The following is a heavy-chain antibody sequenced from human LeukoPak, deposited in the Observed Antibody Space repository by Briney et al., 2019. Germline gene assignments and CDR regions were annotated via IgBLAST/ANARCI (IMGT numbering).Heavy chain of an antibody. J-gene: IGHJ4*02. V-gene: IGHV3-11*04. D-gene: IGHD3-10*01. CDR2: ISSSGSTI. Sequence: GGSLRLSCAASGFTFSDYYMNWVRQAPGKGLEWVSYISSSGSTIYYADSVKGRFTISRDNAKNSLYLQMNSLRAEDSAVYYCARDYFGSGSYRGSAFDYWGQGTLVTVSS. CDR3: ARDYFGSGSYRGSAFDY. CDR1: GFTFSDYY.